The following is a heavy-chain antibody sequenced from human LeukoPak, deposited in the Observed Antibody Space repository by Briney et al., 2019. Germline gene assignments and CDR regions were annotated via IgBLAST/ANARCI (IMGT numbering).Heavy chain of an antibody. Sequence: SETLFLTCAVSGGSISSSNWWSWVRQPPGKGLEWIGEIYDSGSTNYNPSLKSRVTISVDKSKNQFSLKMGSVTAADTAVYYCARRGVDSSKFDDWGQGTLVTVSS. J-gene: IGHJ4*02. D-gene: IGHD3-9*01. V-gene: IGHV4-4*02. CDR1: GGSISSSNW. CDR2: IYDSGST. CDR3: ARRGVDSSKFDD.